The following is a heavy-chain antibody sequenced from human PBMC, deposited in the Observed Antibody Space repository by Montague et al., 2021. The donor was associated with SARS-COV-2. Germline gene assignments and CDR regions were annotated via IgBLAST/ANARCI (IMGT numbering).Heavy chain of an antibody. CDR3: ARGRRITFGGVFGWFSTFDY. V-gene: IGHV4-61*08. D-gene: IGHD3-16*02. CDR1: GFSLSTSGMC. CDR2: IYYTGST. J-gene: IGHJ4*02. Sequence: LVKPTQTLTLTCTFSGFSLSTSGMCVSWIRQPPGKGLEWIGYIYYTGSTNYNPSLKSRVTISVDTSKNQFSLKLSSVTAADTAVYYCARGRRITFGGVFGWFSTFDYWGQGTLVTVSS.